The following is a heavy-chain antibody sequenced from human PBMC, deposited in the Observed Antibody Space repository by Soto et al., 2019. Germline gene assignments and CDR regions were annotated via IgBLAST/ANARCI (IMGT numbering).Heavy chain of an antibody. Sequence: SETLSLTCAVYGESFSGYYWSWIRQPPGKGLEWIGEINHSGSTNYNPSLKSRVTISVDTSKNQFSLKLSSVTAADTAVYYCARGRGYYYDSSGYRYYFDYWGQGTLVTVSS. CDR1: GESFSGYY. CDR2: INHSGST. D-gene: IGHD3-22*01. J-gene: IGHJ4*02. CDR3: ARGRGYYYDSSGYRYYFDY. V-gene: IGHV4-34*01.